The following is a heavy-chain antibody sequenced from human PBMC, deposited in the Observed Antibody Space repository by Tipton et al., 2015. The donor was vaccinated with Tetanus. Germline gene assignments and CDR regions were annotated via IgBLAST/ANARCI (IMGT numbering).Heavy chain of an antibody. CDR1: GYTFTTNG. CDR3: ARDRDWGLDY. V-gene: IGHV1-18*01. CDR2: ISANSGNT. Sequence: QLVQSGVEVKEPGASVKASCKASGYTFTTNGISWVRQAPGQGLEWMGWISANSGNTKYAQKFQGRVTMTTETPTSTVYMELRSLRSDDTAVYFCARDRDWGLDYWGQGTLVTVSS. J-gene: IGHJ4*02. D-gene: IGHD7-27*01.